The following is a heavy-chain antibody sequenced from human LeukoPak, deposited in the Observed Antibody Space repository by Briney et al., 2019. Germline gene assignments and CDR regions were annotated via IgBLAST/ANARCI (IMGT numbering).Heavy chain of an antibody. CDR1: GGSISSYY. J-gene: IGHJ4*02. Sequence: SETLSLTCTVSGGSISSYYWSWIRQPPGKGLEWIGYIYYSGSTNYNPSLKCRVTISVDTSKNQFSLKLSSVTAADTAVYYCASSEYSSSSPDYWGQGTLVTVSS. CDR2: IYYSGST. V-gene: IGHV4-59*01. CDR3: ASSEYSSSSPDY. D-gene: IGHD6-6*01.